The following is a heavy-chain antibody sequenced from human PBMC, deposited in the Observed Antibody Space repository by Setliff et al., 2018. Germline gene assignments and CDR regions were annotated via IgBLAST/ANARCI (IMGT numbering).Heavy chain of an antibody. V-gene: IGHV3-9*02. CDR2: INWSGEII. CDR1: GFTSRNHA. D-gene: IGHD3-3*01. J-gene: IGHJ4*02. Sequence: LRLSCEASGFTSRNHAMSWVRQAPGKGLEWVSGINWSGEIIGYADSVKGRFTFSRDNAKNSLFLEMNSLTVDDTALYYCVRDISSASGILDFWGQGTLVTVSS. CDR3: VRDISSASGILDF.